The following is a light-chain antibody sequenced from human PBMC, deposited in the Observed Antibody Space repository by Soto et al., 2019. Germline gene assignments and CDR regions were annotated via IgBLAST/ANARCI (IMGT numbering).Light chain of an antibody. CDR3: QQRTDWWT. Sequence: ELVMAQSPVTLSVSPGETVILSCRASQSLRSNLAWYQQKPGQTPRLLIYSASIRAAATPARLSGSGAGTDFTLTISSLEPEDFAVYYCQQRTDWWTFGQGTRLEIK. CDR1: QSLRSN. CDR2: SAS. V-gene: IGKV3-15*01. J-gene: IGKJ5*01.